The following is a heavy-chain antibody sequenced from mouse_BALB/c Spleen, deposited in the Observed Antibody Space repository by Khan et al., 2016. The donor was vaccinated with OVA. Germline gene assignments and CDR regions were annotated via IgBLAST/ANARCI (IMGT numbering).Heavy chain of an antibody. Sequence: VQLQQPGPELVEPGASVKMSCKASGYTFTNYVIHWVKQKPGQGLEWIGYINPDNAGTRYNEKFKGKATLTSDISSTSAYMELLSLTSEDSAVYYCAREASSWDFSLPYWGQGTLVTVSA. CDR1: GYTFTNYV. J-gene: IGHJ3*01. CDR2: INPDNAGT. CDR3: AREASSWDFSLPY. D-gene: IGHD4-1*01. V-gene: IGHV1S136*01.